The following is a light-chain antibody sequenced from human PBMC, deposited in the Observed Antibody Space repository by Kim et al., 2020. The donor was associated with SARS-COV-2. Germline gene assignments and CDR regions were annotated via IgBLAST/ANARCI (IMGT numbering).Light chain of an antibody. J-gene: IGLJ2*01. Sequence: VTISGTGTSSDVCGYNYVSWYQQHPGKAPKLMIYDVSKRPSGVPDRFSGSKSGNTASLTISGLQAEDEADYYCCSYAGSYTSDVVFGGGTQLTVL. V-gene: IGLV2-11*01. CDR3: CSYAGSYTSDVV. CDR2: DVS. CDR1: SSDVCGYNY.